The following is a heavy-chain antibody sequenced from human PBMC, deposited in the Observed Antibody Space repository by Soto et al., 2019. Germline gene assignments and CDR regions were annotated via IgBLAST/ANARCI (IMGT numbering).Heavy chain of an antibody. V-gene: IGHV3-23*01. CDR2: ISGSGGST. Sequence: PRLSCAASGFTFSSYAMSWVRQAPGKGLEWVSAISGSGGSTYYADSVKGRFTISRDNSKNTLYLQMNSLRAEDTAVYYCAKTTSYDFWSGSYFDYWGQGTLVTVSS. D-gene: IGHD3-3*01. CDR3: AKTTSYDFWSGSYFDY. J-gene: IGHJ4*02. CDR1: GFTFSSYA.